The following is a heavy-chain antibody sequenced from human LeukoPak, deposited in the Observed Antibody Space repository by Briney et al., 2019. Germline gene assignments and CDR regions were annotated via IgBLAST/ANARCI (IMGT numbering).Heavy chain of an antibody. V-gene: IGHV4-38-2*01. D-gene: IGHD2-15*01. Sequence: PSETLSLTCAVSGYSISSGYYWGWIRQPPGKGLEWIGSIYHSGSTYYNSSLKSRVTISVDTSKNQFSLKLSSVTAADTAVYYCARVDGYCSGGSCYSHFDYWGQGTLVTVSS. CDR1: GYSISSGYY. CDR3: ARVDGYCSGGSCYSHFDY. J-gene: IGHJ4*02. CDR2: IYHSGST.